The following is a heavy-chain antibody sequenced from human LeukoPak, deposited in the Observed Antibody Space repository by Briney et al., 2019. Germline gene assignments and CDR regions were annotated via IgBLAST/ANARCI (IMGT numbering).Heavy chain of an antibody. D-gene: IGHD6-19*01. CDR3: ARGYSSESTYYYYYGMDV. J-gene: IGHJ6*02. Sequence: SETLSLTCTVSGGSISSYYWSWIRQPPGKGLEWIAYISDIGSINYNPSLKSRVTMSVDTSKNQFSLKLSSVTAADTAVYYCARGYSSESTYYYYYGMDVWGQGTTVTVSS. V-gene: IGHV4-59*08. CDR2: ISDIGSI. CDR1: GGSISSYY.